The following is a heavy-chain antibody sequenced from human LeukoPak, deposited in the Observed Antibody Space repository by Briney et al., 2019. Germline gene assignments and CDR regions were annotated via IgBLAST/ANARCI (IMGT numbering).Heavy chain of an antibody. CDR3: ARDRDCGGDCYGY. CDR1: GGSISSYY. J-gene: IGHJ4*02. Sequence: SETLSLTCTVSGGSISSYYWSWIRQPAGKGLEWIGRIYTSGSTNYNPFLKSRVTISVDKSKNQFSLKLSSVTAADTAVYYCARDRDCGGDCYGYWGQGTLVTVSS. D-gene: IGHD2-21*01. CDR2: IYTSGST. V-gene: IGHV4-4*07.